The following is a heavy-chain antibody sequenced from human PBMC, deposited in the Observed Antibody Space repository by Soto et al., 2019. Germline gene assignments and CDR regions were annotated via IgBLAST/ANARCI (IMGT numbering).Heavy chain of an antibody. D-gene: IGHD2-2*01. Sequence: SETLSLTCTVSGGSISSGGYYWSWIRQHPGKGLEWIGYIYYSGSTYYNPSLKSRVTISVDTSKNQFSLKLSSVTAADTAVYYCARDHRGYCSSTSCYDYYYYGMDVWGQGTTVTVSS. CDR1: GGSISSGGYY. CDR2: IYYSGST. J-gene: IGHJ6*02. V-gene: IGHV4-31*03. CDR3: ARDHRGYCSSTSCYDYYYYGMDV.